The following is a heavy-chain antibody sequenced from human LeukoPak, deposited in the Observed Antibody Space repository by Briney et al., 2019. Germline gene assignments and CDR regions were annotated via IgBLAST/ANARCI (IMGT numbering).Heavy chain of an antibody. J-gene: IGHJ3*02. CDR2: IWYDGSNK. CDR3: ARSGGYCSGGSCYSSKDAFDI. CDR1: GFTFSSYG. D-gene: IGHD2-15*01. Sequence: GGSPRLSCAASGFTFSSYGMHWVRQAPGKGLEWVAVIWYDGSNKYYADSVKGRFTISRDNSKNTLYLQMNSLRAEDTAVYYCARSGGYCSGGSCYSSKDAFDIWGQGTMVTVSS. V-gene: IGHV3-33*01.